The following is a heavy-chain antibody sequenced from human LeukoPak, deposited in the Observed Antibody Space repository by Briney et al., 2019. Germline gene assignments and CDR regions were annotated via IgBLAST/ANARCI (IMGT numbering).Heavy chain of an antibody. J-gene: IGHJ4*02. CDR2: ISSSSSYI. CDR1: GFTFSSYS. CDR3: ARRDPNSDGSDLFDY. Sequence: GGSLRLSCAASGFTFSSYSMNRVRQAPGKGLEWVSSISSSSSYIYYADSVKGRFTISRDNAKNSLYLQMNSLRAEDTAVYYCARRDPNSDGSDLFDYWGQGTLVTVSS. V-gene: IGHV3-21*01. D-gene: IGHD2-21*02.